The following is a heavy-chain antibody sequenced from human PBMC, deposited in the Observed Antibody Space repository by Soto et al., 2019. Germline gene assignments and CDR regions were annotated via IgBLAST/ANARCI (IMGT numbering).Heavy chain of an antibody. V-gene: IGHV3-74*01. J-gene: IGHJ5*02. Sequence: EVQLVESGGGLVQPGGSLRLSCAASGFTFSSYWMHWVRQTPEKGLVWVSHINTDGSTTTYADSVKGRFTISRDNAKNTLFLQMNSLRAEDTAVYYCASGYSSIWYNWFDPWGQGTLVTVSS. CDR2: INTDGSTT. CDR1: GFTFSSYW. CDR3: ASGYSSIWYNWFDP. D-gene: IGHD6-13*01.